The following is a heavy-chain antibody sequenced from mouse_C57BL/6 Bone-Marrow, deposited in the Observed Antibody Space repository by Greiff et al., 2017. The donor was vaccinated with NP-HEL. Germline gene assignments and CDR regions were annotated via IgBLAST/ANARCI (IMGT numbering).Heavy chain of an antibody. J-gene: IGHJ4*01. CDR3: TPWVGAMDY. V-gene: IGHV14-4*01. Sequence: EVQLQQSGAELVRPGASVKLSCTASGLNIKDDYMHWVKQRPEQGLEWIGWIDPENGDTEYASKFQGKATITADTSSNTAYLQLSSLTSEDTAVYYCTPWVGAMDYWGQGTSVTVSS. CDR2: IDPENGDT. CDR1: GLNIKDDY.